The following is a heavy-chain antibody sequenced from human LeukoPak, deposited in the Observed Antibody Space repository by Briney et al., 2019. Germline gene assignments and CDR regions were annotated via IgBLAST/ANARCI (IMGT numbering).Heavy chain of an antibody. V-gene: IGHV3-74*01. D-gene: IGHD2-15*01. CDR2: IKTDGSTT. J-gene: IGHJ4*02. CDR3: ARASLSGDGASFDY. CDR1: GFTFSSYW. Sequence: SGGSLRLSCAASGFTFSSYWMHWVRQAPGKGLVWVSRIKTDGSTTSYADSVKGRFTISRDNAKNTLYLQMNSLRAEDTAEYYCARASLSGDGASFDYWGQGALVTVSS.